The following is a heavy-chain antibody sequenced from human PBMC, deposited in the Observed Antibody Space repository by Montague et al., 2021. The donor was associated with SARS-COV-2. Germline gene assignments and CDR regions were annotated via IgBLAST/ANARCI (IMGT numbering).Heavy chain of an antibody. CDR2: ISYHGNT. V-gene: IGHV4-39*01. CDR3: ARRLDYWDSSGQRRHFDY. CDR1: GDSISSSSYD. J-gene: IGHJ4*02. D-gene: IGHD3-22*01. Sequence: SETLSLTCTVSGDSISSSSYDWGWIRRPPGKGLEWIGHISYHGNTNYXPSLKSRVTISIDTSRNQFSLKVSSVIATDTAIYYCARRLDYWDSSGQRRHFDYWGQGTLVTVSS.